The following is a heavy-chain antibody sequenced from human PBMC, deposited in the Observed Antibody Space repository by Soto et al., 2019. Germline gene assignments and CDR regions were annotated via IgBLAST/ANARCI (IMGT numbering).Heavy chain of an antibody. V-gene: IGHV1-2*04. CDR1: GYSFTDYK. Sequence: ASVKVSCKTSGYSFTDYKLHWVRQAPGQGLEWMGWVDPNGGGSNSAQKFQGSVTMTWDTSITTAYLDLTRLTTNDTATYFCATWVDYGDFEGFDFLGQGTLVTVSS. J-gene: IGHJ4*02. CDR3: ATWVDYGDFEGFDF. D-gene: IGHD4-17*01. CDR2: VDPNGGGS.